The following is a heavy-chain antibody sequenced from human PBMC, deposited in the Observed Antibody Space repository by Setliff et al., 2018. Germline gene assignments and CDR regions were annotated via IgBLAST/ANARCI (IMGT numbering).Heavy chain of an antibody. CDR3: SRHMTWYNWNDFRDYYYLDV. Sequence: PGESLKISCKDSGYTFSLYWIGWVRQMPGKGLEWMGVIYPGDSDTRYSPSFQGQVTISADRSTGTAYLQWSRLKASDTAIYYCSRHMTWYNWNDFRDYYYLDVWGKGSAVTAP. J-gene: IGHJ6*03. V-gene: IGHV5-51*01. CDR1: GYTFSLYW. D-gene: IGHD1-1*01. CDR2: IYPGDSDT.